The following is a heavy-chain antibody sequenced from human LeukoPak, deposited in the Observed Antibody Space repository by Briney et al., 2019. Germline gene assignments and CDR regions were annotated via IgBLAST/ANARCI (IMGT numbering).Heavy chain of an antibody. V-gene: IGHV4-59*01. CDR2: LYNSGRT. Sequence: SETLSLTCSVSGDSISSYYWSWIRQPPGKGLEWIGHLYNSGRTTYNPSLKSRVTISADTSNNQLSLELTFVTAADTAVYYCARSGLTKASPFDYWGQGTLVTVSS. J-gene: IGHJ4*02. D-gene: IGHD3-10*01. CDR3: ARSGLTKASPFDY. CDR1: GDSISSYY.